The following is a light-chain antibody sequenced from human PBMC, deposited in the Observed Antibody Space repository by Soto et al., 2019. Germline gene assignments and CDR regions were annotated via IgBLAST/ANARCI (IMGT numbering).Light chain of an antibody. Sequence: DIQMTQSPRFLSASVGDRVTITCRVSQNIRTYLTWYQQKPGKGPTVLIYAASTLQRGVPSRFSGSTTGTDFTLTITGLQPEDSATYYCQQTLSVPRTFGLGTKVEIK. V-gene: IGKV1-39*01. CDR1: QNIRTY. CDR2: AAS. CDR3: QQTLSVPRT. J-gene: IGKJ1*01.